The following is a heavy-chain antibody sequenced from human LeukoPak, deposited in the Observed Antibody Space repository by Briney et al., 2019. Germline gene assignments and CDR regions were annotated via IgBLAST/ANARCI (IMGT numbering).Heavy chain of an antibody. V-gene: IGHV4-4*02. CDR1: GGSISSSNW. CDR3: ARSPLGRAYYYYYMDV. Sequence: SETLSLTCAVSGGSISSSNWWSWVRQPPGKGLEWIGEIYHSGSTNYNPSLKSRVTISVDKSKNQFSLKLSSVTAADTAVYYCARSPLGRAYYYYYMDVWGKGTTATVSS. CDR2: IYHSGST. J-gene: IGHJ6*03.